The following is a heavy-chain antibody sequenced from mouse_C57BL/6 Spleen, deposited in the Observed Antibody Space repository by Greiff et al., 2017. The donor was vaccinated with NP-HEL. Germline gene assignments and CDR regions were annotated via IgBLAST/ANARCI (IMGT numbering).Heavy chain of an antibody. CDR1: GYTFTDYN. D-gene: IGHD2-3*01. CDR2: INPNNGGT. Sequence: EVQVVESGPELVKPGASVKMSCKASGYTFTDYNMHWVKQSHGKSLEWIGYINPNNGGTSYNQKFKGKATLTVNKSSSTAYMELRSLTSEDSAVYYCARSGYYYWYFDVWGTGTTVTVSS. J-gene: IGHJ1*03. CDR3: ARSGYYYWYFDV. V-gene: IGHV1-22*01.